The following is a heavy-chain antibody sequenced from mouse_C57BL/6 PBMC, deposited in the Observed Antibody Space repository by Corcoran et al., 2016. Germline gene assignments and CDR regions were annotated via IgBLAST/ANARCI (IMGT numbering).Heavy chain of an antibody. V-gene: IGHV1-18*01. CDR3: ARERYFDV. CDR1: GYTFTDYN. J-gene: IGHJ1*03. Sequence: EVQLQQSGPELVKPGASVKIPCKASGYTFTDYNMDWVKQSHGKSLEWIGDINPNNGGTIYNQKFKGKATLTVDKSSSTAYMELRSLTSEDTAGYYCARERYFDVWGTGTTVTVSS. CDR2: INPNNGGT.